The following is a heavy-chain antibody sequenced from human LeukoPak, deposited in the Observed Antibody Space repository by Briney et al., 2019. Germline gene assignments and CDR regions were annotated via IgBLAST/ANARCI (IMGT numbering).Heavy chain of an antibody. J-gene: IGHJ4*02. CDR1: GGSISSSSYY. CDR2: IFYSGST. Sequence: SETLSLTCTVSGGSISSSSYYWGWIRQPPGKGLEWIGNIFYSGSTYYNPSLKSRVTISVDTSKNQFSLKLSSVTAADTAVYYCASRGYSYDSDYWGQGTLVTVSS. V-gene: IGHV4-39*07. D-gene: IGHD5-18*01. CDR3: ASRGYSYDSDY.